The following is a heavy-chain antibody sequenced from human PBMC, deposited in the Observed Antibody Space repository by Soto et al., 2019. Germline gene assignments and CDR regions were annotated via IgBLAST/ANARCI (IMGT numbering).Heavy chain of an antibody. CDR1: GYTFTSYD. CDR2: MNPNSGNT. Sequence: ASVKVSCKTSGYTFTSYDINWVRQATGQGLEWMGWMNPNSGNTAYAQKFQGRVTMTRNTSISTAYMELSSLRSEDAAVYYCARERPSGAFDIWGQGTMVTVSS. D-gene: IGHD1-26*01. J-gene: IGHJ3*02. CDR3: ARERPSGAFDI. V-gene: IGHV1-8*01.